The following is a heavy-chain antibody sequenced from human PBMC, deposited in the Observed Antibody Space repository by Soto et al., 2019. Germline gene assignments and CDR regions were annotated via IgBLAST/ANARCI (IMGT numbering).Heavy chain of an antibody. CDR3: ARGHSTDCSNGVCSFFYNHEMDV. CDR2: INPSSGGT. CDR1: GYTFTGYF. D-gene: IGHD2-8*01. Sequence: ASVKVSCKASGYTFTGYFIHWVRQAPGQGLEWMGWINPSSGGTKYAQKFQGGVTMTRDTSISTAYMGLSRLRADDTAVYFCARGHSTDCSNGVCSFFYNHEMDVWGQGTTVTVSS. J-gene: IGHJ6*02. V-gene: IGHV1-2*02.